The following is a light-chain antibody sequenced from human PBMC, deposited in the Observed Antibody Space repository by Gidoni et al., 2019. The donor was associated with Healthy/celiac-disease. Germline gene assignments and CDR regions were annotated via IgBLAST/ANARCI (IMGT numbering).Light chain of an antibody. CDR3: QQYGSSPWT. CDR2: GAS. V-gene: IGKV3-20*01. J-gene: IGKJ1*01. Sequence: ELVLTQSPGTLSLSPGERATLSCRASQSVSSSYLAWYQQKPGQAPRLLIYGASNRATGSPDRFSGSGSGTDFTLTISRLEPEDFAVYYCQQYGSSPWTFXXXTKVEIK. CDR1: QSVSSSY.